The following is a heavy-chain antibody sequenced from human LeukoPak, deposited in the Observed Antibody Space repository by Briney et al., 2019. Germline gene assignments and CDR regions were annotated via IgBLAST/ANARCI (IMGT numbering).Heavy chain of an antibody. Sequence: SETLSLTCTVSGGSISSSSYYWGWIRQPPGKGLEWIGSIYYSGSTYYSPSLKSRVTISLDTSKNQFSLKLSSVTAADTAVYYCARVGVGPSYYDFWSGTTPIFDYWGQGTLVTVSS. V-gene: IGHV4-39*07. CDR3: ARVGVGPSYYDFWSGTTPIFDY. D-gene: IGHD3-3*01. J-gene: IGHJ4*02. CDR2: IYYSGST. CDR1: GGSISSSSYY.